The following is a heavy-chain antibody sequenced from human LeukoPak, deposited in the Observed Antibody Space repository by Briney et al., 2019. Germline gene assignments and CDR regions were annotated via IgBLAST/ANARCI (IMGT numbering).Heavy chain of an antibody. V-gene: IGHV4-39*07. D-gene: IGHD6-13*01. CDR1: GGSISSNGYY. Sequence: PSETLSLTCTVSGGSISSNGYYWGWIRQPPGKGLEWIGSIYYSGTTNYNPSLKSRVTMSVDKSKNQFSLKLSSVTAADTAVYYCARVGSSSWLVPDYWGQGTLVTVSS. J-gene: IGHJ4*02. CDR2: IYYSGTT. CDR3: ARVGSSSWLVPDY.